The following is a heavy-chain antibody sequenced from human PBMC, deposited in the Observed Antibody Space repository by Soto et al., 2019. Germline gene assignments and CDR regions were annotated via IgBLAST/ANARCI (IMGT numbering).Heavy chain of an antibody. V-gene: IGHV4-34*01. CDR3: ARYLDGGVTPCGPLNAFAI. Sequence: SETLSLTCAVYGGSFSGYYWSWIRQPPGKGLEWIGEINHSGSTNYNPSLKSRVTISVDTSKNQFSLKLSSVTAADTAVYYCARYLDGGVTPCGPLNAFAIWGQGTMVTVTS. D-gene: IGHD2-21*02. CDR1: GGSFSGYY. CDR2: INHSGST. J-gene: IGHJ3*02.